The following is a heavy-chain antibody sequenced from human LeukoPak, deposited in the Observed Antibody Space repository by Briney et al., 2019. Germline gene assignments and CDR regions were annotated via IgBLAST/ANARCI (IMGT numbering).Heavy chain of an antibody. CDR3: ARVTPYDYGDYVLRLRVYGMDV. Sequence: TCTVSGYSISSGGSSLNWIPRQPGKGLGWISSINGNTNYAQKLQGRLTMTTDTSTSTAYMELRSLRSDDTAVYYCARVTPYDYGDYVLRLRVYGMDVWGQRTTVTVSS. V-gene: IGHV1-18*01. CDR2: ISSINGNT. D-gene: IGHD4-17*01. J-gene: IGHJ6*02. CDR1: GYSISSG.